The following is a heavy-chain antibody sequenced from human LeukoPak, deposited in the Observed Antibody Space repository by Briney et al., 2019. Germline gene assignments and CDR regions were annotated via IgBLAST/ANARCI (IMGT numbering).Heavy chain of an antibody. V-gene: IGHV1-69*13. CDR2: IIPIFGTA. CDR3: ARDTVKYSSGYFLFDY. CDR1: GGTFSSYA. D-gene: IGHD3-22*01. J-gene: IGHJ4*02. Sequence: GASVKVSCKASGGTFSSYAISWVRQAPGQGLEWMGGIIPIFGTANYAQKFQGRVTITADESTSTAYMELSSLRSEDTAVYYCARDTVKYSSGYFLFDYWGQGTLVTVSS.